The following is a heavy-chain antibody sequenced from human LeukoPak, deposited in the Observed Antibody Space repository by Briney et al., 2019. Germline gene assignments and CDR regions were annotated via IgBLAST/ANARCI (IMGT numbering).Heavy chain of an antibody. Sequence: GGSLRLSCAASGFTFSSYGMHWVRQAPGKGLEWVAVISYDGSNKYYADSVKGRFTISRDKSKNTVYLQMNSLRFEDTAMYYCARNWFDPWGQGTLVTVSS. J-gene: IGHJ5*02. V-gene: IGHV3-30*03. CDR3: ARNWFDP. CDR2: ISYDGSNK. CDR1: GFTFSSYG.